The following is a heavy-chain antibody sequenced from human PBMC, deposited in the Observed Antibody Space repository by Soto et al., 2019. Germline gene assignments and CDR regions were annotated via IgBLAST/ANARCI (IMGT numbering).Heavy chain of an antibody. D-gene: IGHD2-8*01. V-gene: IGHV4-30-2*01. CDR3: ARWCMSAPRFAP. CDR2: IYHSGST. J-gene: IGHJ5*02. CDR1: GGSISSGGYS. Sequence: QLQLQESGSGLVKPSQTLSLTCAVSGGSISSGGYSWSWIRQPPGKGLEWIGYIYHSGSTYYNPSHRSRATKSVDRSKNQFSLELSFVTAADTAVYYCARWCMSAPRFAPWGQGTLVTLSS.